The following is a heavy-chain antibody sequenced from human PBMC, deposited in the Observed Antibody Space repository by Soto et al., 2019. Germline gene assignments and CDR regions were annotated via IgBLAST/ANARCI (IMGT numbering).Heavy chain of an antibody. CDR2: IWYDGSNK. CDR1: GFTFSSYG. Sequence: GGSLRLSCAASGFTFSSYGMHWVRQAPGKGLEWVAVIWYDGSNKYYADSVKGRFTISRDNSKNTLYLQMNSLRAEDTAVYYCARGQLELRVVDYWGQGTLVTVSS. J-gene: IGHJ4*02. V-gene: IGHV3-33*01. D-gene: IGHD1-7*01. CDR3: ARGQLELRVVDY.